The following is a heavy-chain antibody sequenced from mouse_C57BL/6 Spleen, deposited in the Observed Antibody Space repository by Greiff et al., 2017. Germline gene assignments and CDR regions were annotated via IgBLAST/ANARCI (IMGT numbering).Heavy chain of an antibody. V-gene: IGHV1-64*01. CDR2: IHPNSGST. CDR1: GYTFTSYW. D-gene: IGHD2-12*01. Sequence: VQLQQPGAELVKPGASVKLSCKASGYTFTSYWMHWVKQRPGQGLEWIGMIHPNSGSTNYNEKFKSKATLTVDKSSSTAYMQLSSLTSEDSAVYNSARGTYYSDLYFDYWGEGTTLTVSS. J-gene: IGHJ2*01. CDR3: ARGTYYSDLYFDY.